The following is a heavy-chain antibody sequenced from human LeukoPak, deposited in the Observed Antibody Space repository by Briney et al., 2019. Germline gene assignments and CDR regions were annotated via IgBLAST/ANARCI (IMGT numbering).Heavy chain of an antibody. V-gene: IGHV4-39*01. CDR2: IHYSGTT. J-gene: IGHJ4*02. CDR1: GGSISSSGYY. CDR3: VRRVDYYGSGSYFYYDY. Sequence: SETLSLTCTVAGGSISSSGYYWDWIRQPPGKGLDWIGAIHYSGTTFYKSSLESRLTMSVDTSKNQFSLKLSSVTAADTAVYYCVRRVDYYGSGSYFYYDYWGQGTLVTVSS. D-gene: IGHD3-10*01.